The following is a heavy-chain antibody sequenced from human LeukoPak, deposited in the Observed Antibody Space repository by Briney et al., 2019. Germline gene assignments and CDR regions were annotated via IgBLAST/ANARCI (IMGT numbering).Heavy chain of an antibody. CDR1: GYTLTELS. CDR3: ATVGNGGDAFDI. CDR2: FDPEDGET. V-gene: IGHV1-24*01. D-gene: IGHD1-1*01. Sequence: GASVKVSCKVSGYTLTELSMHCVRQAPGKGLEWMGGFDPEDGETIYAQKFQGRVTMTEDTSTDTAYMKLSSLRSEDTAVYYCATVGNGGDAFDIWGQGTTVTVSS. J-gene: IGHJ3*02.